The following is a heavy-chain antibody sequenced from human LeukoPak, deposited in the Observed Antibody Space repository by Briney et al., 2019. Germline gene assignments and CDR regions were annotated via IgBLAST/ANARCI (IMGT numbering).Heavy chain of an antibody. CDR3: ARAPANYGIDDY. CDR1: GYTFTSYY. J-gene: IGHJ4*02. V-gene: IGHV1-46*04. D-gene: IGHD3-16*01. CDR2: INPSVGST. Sequence: ASVKVSCKASGYTFTSYYMHWVRQAPGQGLEWVGIINPSVGSTSYAPKLQGRVTMTRDTSTNTVYMELSGLRSEDTAVYYCARAPANYGIDDYWGQGTLVTVSS.